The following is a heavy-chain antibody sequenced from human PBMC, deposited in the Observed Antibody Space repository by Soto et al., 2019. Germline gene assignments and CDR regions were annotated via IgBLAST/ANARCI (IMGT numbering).Heavy chain of an antibody. D-gene: IGHD6-6*01. CDR1: GGTFSSYA. V-gene: IGHV1-69*13. Sequence: SVKVSCKASGGTFSSYAISWVRQAPGQGLEWMGGIIPIFGTANYAQKFQGRVTITADGSTSTAYMELSSLRSEDTAAYYCARSVTTYSSSSGGEDSYGMDVWGQGTTVTVSS. J-gene: IGHJ6*02. CDR2: IIPIFGTA. CDR3: ARSVTTYSSSSGGEDSYGMDV.